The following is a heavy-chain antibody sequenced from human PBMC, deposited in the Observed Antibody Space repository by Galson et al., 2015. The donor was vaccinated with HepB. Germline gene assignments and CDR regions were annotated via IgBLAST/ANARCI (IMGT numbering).Heavy chain of an antibody. J-gene: IGHJ4*02. D-gene: IGHD2-8*01. Sequence: SGAEVKKPGESLRLSCKGSGYKFTTYWINRVRQMPGKGLEWMGRIDPSESYTNYSPSFQGHVTISADKSISTAYLQWSSLKASDTAMYYCARWPKYCTNAVCYSFDYWGQGTLVTVSS. CDR2: IDPSESYT. V-gene: IGHV5-10-1*01. CDR3: ARWPKYCTNAVCYSFDY. CDR1: GYKFTTYW.